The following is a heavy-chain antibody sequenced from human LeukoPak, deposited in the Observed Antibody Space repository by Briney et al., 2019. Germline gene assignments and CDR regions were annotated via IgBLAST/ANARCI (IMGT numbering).Heavy chain of an antibody. D-gene: IGHD6-19*01. J-gene: IGHJ6*03. CDR3: ARDPYSGGYGAYYYYYMDV. CDR1: GFTFSSYS. CDR2: ISSSSSHI. Sequence: GGSLRLSCAASGFTFSSYSMNWVRQAPGKGLEWVSSISSSSSHIYYADSVRGRFTISRDNAKNSLYLQMNSLRDEDTAVYYCARDPYSGGYGAYYYYYMDVWGKGTTVTVSS. V-gene: IGHV3-21*01.